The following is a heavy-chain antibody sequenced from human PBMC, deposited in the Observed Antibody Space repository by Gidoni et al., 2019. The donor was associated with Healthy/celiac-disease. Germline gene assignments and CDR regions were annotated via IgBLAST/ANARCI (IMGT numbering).Heavy chain of an antibody. CDR3: AREVRGYYDSSGYSDQYAFDY. Sequence: QVQLVQSGAEVKKPGASVKVSCKASGYTFTSYYMHWVRQAPGQGLEWMGIINPSGGSTSYAQKFQGRVTMTRDTSTSTVYMELSSLRSEDTAVYYCAREVRGYYDSSGYSDQYAFDYWGQGTLVTVSS. V-gene: IGHV1-46*01. D-gene: IGHD3-22*01. CDR2: INPSGGST. J-gene: IGHJ4*02. CDR1: GYTFTSYY.